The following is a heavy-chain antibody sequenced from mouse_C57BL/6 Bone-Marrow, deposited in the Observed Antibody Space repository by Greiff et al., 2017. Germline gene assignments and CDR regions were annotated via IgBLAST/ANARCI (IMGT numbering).Heavy chain of an antibody. CDR2: IYPRSGNT. D-gene: IGHD1-1*01. V-gene: IGHV1-81*01. J-gene: IGHJ2*01. Sequence: VKLMESGAELARPGASVKLSCKASGYTFTSYGISWVKQRTGQGLEWIGEIYPRSGNTYYNEKFKGKATLPADKSSSTAYMELRSLTSEDSAVYFCARCGSPFDYWGQGTTRTVSS. CDR3: ARCGSPFDY. CDR1: GYTFTSYG.